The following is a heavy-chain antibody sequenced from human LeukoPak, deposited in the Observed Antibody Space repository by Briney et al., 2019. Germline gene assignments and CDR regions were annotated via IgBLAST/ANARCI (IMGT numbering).Heavy chain of an antibody. CDR1: GGSISSYY. CDR3: ARDCSSTCSDAFDI. CDR2: IYYSGST. V-gene: IGHV4-59*01. Sequence: PSETLSLTCTVSGGSISSYYWSWIRQPPGKGLEWIGYIYYSGSTNYNPSLKSRVTISVDTSKNQFSLRLSSVTAAGTAVYYCARDCSSTCSDAFDIWGQGTMVTVSS. D-gene: IGHD2-2*01. J-gene: IGHJ3*02.